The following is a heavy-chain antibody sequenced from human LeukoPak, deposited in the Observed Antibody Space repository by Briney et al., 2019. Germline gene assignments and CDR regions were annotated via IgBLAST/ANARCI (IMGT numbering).Heavy chain of an antibody. V-gene: IGHV1-2*02. CDR1: GYTFTGYY. CDR2: INPNSGGT. Sequence: GASVEVSCKASGYTFTGYYMHWVRQAPGQGLEWMGWINPNSGGTNYAQKFQGRVTMTRDTSISTAYMELSRLRSDDTAVYYCAREYMVRGVIRRAFDIWGQGTMVTVSS. J-gene: IGHJ3*02. CDR3: AREYMVRGVIRRAFDI. D-gene: IGHD3-10*01.